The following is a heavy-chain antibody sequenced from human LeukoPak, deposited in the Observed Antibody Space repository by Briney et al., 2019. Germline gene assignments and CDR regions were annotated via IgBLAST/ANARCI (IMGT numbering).Heavy chain of an antibody. J-gene: IGHJ4*02. V-gene: IGHV1-18*01. CDR2: ISAYNGNT. CDR1: GYTFTSYG. Sequence: ASVKVSCKASGYTFTSYGISWVRQAPGQGLEWMGWISAYNGNTNYAQKLQGRVTTTTDTSTSTAYMELRSLRSDDTAVYYCARVVVPAAMPDYFDYWGQGTLVTVSS. CDR3: ARVVVPAAMPDYFDY. D-gene: IGHD2-2*01.